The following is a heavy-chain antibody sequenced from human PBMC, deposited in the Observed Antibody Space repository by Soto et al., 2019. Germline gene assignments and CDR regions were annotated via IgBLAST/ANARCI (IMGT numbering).Heavy chain of an antibody. CDR3: ASTSPHAFDI. Sequence: AGGSLRLSCAASGFTVSSNYMSWVRQAPGKGLEWVSVIYSGGSTYYADSVKGRFTISRDNSKNTLYLQMNSLRAEDTAVYYCASTSPHAFDIWGQGTMVTVSS. CDR2: IYSGGST. V-gene: IGHV3-66*01. D-gene: IGHD1-26*01. CDR1: GFTVSSNY. J-gene: IGHJ3*02.